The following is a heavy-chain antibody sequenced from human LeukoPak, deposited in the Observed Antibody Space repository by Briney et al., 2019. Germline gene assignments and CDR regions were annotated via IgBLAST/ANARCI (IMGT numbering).Heavy chain of an antibody. CDR1: GYTFTSYD. Sequence: GASVKVSCKXSGYTFTSYDINWVRQSTGQGLEWMGWMNRNSGNTGYAQKFQGRVTMTRNTSISTAYMELSSLRSEDTAVYYCARGQGAYSGYEDYYYYMDVWGKGTTVTVSS. CDR2: MNRNSGNT. D-gene: IGHD5-12*01. CDR3: ARGQGAYSGYEDYYYYMDV. J-gene: IGHJ6*03. V-gene: IGHV1-8*01.